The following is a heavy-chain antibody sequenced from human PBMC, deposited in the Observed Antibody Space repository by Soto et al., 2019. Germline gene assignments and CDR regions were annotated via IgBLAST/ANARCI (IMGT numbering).Heavy chain of an antibody. CDR3: ARAPLSSLNFDY. D-gene: IGHD6-6*01. CDR2: IYYSGST. CDR1: GGSISNYY. J-gene: IGHJ4*02. Sequence: QVQLQESGPGLVKPSETLSLTCTVSGGSISNYYWSWIRQPPGKGLEWIAYIYYSGSTNYNPSLKSRVTISRDTSKNQFSLKLTSVTAADTAVYYCARAPLSSLNFDYWGQGTLVTVSS. V-gene: IGHV4-59*01.